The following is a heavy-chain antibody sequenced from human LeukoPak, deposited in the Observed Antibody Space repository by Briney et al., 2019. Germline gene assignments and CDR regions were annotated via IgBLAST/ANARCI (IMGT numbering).Heavy chain of an antibody. J-gene: IGHJ4*02. V-gene: IGHV4-34*01. Sequence: KPSETLSLTCAVYGGSFSGYYWSWIRQPPGKGLEWIGEINHSGSTNYNPSLKSRVIISVDTSKNQFSLKLSSVTAADTAVYYCARGLDRGYDYVWGSYRQLYFDYWGQGTLVTVSS. CDR1: GGSFSGYY. CDR3: ARGLDRGYDYVWGSYRQLYFDY. D-gene: IGHD3-16*02. CDR2: INHSGST.